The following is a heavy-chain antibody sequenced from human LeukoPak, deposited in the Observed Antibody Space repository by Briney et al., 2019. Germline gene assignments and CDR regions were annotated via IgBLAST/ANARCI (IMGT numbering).Heavy chain of an antibody. CDR1: GGSISSSNYY. J-gene: IGHJ4*02. D-gene: IGHD4-17*01. CDR2: IHYSGNT. Sequence: SETLSHTCTVSGGSISSSNYYWGWIRQPPGKGLEWIGTIHYSGNTYYNPSLKSRVAISVDTSKNQFSLRLSSVTAADTAVYYCARDFGDYRVDYWGQGTLVTVSS. CDR3: ARDFGDYRVDY. V-gene: IGHV4-39*01.